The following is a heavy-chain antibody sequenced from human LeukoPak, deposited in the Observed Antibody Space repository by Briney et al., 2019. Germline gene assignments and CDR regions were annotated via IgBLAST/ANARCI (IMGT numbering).Heavy chain of an antibody. CDR2: ISGSGGST. CDR3: AKAQRFLEWFESAQYYYYGMDV. V-gene: IGHV3-23*01. CDR1: GFTFSSYA. D-gene: IGHD3-3*01. J-gene: IGHJ6*02. Sequence: GGSLRLSCAASGFTFSSYAMSWVRQAPGKGLEWVSAISGSGGSTYYADSVKGRFTISRDNSKNTLYLQMNSLRAEDTAVYYCAKAQRFLEWFESAQYYYYGMDVWGQGTTVTVSS.